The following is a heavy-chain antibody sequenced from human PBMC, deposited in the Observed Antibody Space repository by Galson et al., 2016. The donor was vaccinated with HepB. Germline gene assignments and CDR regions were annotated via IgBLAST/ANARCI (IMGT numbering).Heavy chain of an antibody. CDR1: GFTFSRYN. V-gene: IGHV3-48*03. Sequence: SLRLSCAASGFTFSRYNMNWVRQAPGKGLEWLADISISGSTVYYADSVKGRFTISRDNDKNSVYLQMDSLRDEDTAVYYCAREADFYDSKGYFPPFAYWGQGILVTVSS. CDR3: AREADFYDSKGYFPPFAY. J-gene: IGHJ4*02. CDR2: ISISGSTV. D-gene: IGHD3-22*01.